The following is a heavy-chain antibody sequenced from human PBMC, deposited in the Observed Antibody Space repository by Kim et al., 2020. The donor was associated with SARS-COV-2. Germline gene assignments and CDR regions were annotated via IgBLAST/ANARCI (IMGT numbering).Heavy chain of an antibody. CDR3: ARGLGSSGPMVIDY. J-gene: IGHJ4*02. Sequence: NPSLKSRVTISVDTSKNQFSLKLSSVTAADTAVYYCARGLGSSGPMVIDYWGQGTLVTVSS. D-gene: IGHD3-22*01. V-gene: IGHV4-34*01.